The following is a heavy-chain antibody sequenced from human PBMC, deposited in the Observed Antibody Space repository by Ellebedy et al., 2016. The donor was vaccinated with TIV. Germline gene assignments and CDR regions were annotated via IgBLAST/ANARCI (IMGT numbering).Heavy chain of an antibody. Sequence: AASVKVSCKASGGTFTNYPFSWVRQAPGQGPEWMGGIIPLSGTTHYAQKFQGKVTITVDVSTTTAYMELRSLRSEDTAVYYCTRGYSSYFYGFDRWGQGTLVTVSS. J-gene: IGHJ4*02. CDR3: TRGYSSYFYGFDR. D-gene: IGHD6-6*01. CDR2: IIPLSGTT. V-gene: IGHV1-69*13. CDR1: GGTFTNYP.